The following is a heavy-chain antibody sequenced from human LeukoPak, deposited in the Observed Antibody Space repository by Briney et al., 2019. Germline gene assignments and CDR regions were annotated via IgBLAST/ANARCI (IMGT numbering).Heavy chain of an antibody. Sequence: GASVKVSCKASGGTFSSYAISWVRQAPGQGLEWMGRIIPILGIANYAQKFQGRVTITADKSTSTAYMELSSLRSEDTAVYYCARDPANGYEGPINWFDPWGQGTLVTVSS. CDR3: ARDPANGYEGPINWFDP. J-gene: IGHJ5*02. D-gene: IGHD1-1*01. CDR1: GGTFSSYA. CDR2: IIPILGIA. V-gene: IGHV1-69*04.